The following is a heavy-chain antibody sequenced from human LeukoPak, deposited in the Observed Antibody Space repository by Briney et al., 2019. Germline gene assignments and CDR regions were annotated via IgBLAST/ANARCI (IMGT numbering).Heavy chain of an antibody. CDR1: GDSISDFY. D-gene: IGHD6-13*01. CDR3: ARDVVAAAGTWDY. CDR2: IYASGST. J-gene: IGHJ4*02. V-gene: IGHV4-4*07. Sequence: SETLSLICTVSGDSISDFYWSWIRQPAGKGLEWIGRIYASGSTNYNPSLKSRVTMSVDTSKNQFSLRLSSVTAADTAMYYRARDVVAAAGTWDYWGQGTLVTVSS.